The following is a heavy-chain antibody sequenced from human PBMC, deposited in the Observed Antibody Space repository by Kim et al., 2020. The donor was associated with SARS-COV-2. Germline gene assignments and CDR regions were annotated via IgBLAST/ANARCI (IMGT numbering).Heavy chain of an antibody. CDR1: GGSISSSSYY. V-gene: IGHV4-39*01. CDR2: IYYSGST. Sequence: SETLSLTRTVSGGSISSSSYYWGWIRQPPGKGLEWIGSIYYSGSTYYNPSLKSRVTISVDTSKNQFSLKLSSVTAADTAVYYCARPGYCSGGSCLNWFDPWGQGTLVTVSS. J-gene: IGHJ5*02. CDR3: ARPGYCSGGSCLNWFDP. D-gene: IGHD2-15*01.